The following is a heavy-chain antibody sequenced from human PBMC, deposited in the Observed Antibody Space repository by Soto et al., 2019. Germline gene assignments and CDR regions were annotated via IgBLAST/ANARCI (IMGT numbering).Heavy chain of an antibody. CDR3: ARGVDAGVDV. CDR2: MSPNSGAT. D-gene: IGHD1-1*01. J-gene: IGHJ6*02. V-gene: IGHV1-8*01. CDR1: GYTFTTYD. Sequence: QVQLVQSGAEVTKPGASVKVSCRASGYTFTTYDINWVRQATGQGLEWMGWMSPNSGATGYAQKFQGRVTMTRDTSISMAYMELRNLRSEDTAVYYCARGVDAGVDVWGQGTTVTVSS.